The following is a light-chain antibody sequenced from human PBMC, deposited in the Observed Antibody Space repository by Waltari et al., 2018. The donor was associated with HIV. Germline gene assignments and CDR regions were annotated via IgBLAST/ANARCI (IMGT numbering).Light chain of an antibody. CDR1: SSNIGDGYD. CDR2: GNS. J-gene: IGLJ1*01. CDR3: QSYDSSLSGYV. Sequence: QSVLTQPPSVSGAPGQRVTISCTGSSSNIGDGYDVRWYQQLPGTAPKLLIYGNSKRPSGVPDRFSGSKSGTSASLAITGLQAEDEADYYCQSYDSSLSGYVFGTGTKVTVL. V-gene: IGLV1-40*01.